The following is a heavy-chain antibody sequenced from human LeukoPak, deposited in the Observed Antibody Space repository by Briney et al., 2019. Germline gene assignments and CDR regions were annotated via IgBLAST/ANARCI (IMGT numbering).Heavy chain of an antibody. CDR1: GFTFSSYA. CDR2: ISGSGGST. Sequence: GGSLRLSCAPSGFTFSSYAMSWVRQAPGKGLEWVSAISGSGGSTYYADSVKGRFTISRDNSKNTLYLQMNSLRAEDTAVYYCAKRLSSSWSLFDYWGQGTLVTVSS. V-gene: IGHV3-23*01. D-gene: IGHD6-13*01. CDR3: AKRLSSSWSLFDY. J-gene: IGHJ4*02.